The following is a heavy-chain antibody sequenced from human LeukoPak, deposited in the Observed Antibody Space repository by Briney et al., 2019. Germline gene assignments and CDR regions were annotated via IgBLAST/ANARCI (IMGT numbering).Heavy chain of an antibody. D-gene: IGHD3-3*01. CDR2: INPNSGDT. Sequence: ASVKVSCKASGYTFTDYYLHWVRQAPGQGLEWMGWINPNSGDTNYAEKFQGRVTMTRDTSTNTAYMELSRLTSDDTAVFYCARDHNDFWSGPNSGPTYYYYMDVWGKGTTVTVSS. CDR1: GYTFTDYY. J-gene: IGHJ6*03. V-gene: IGHV1-2*02. CDR3: ARDHNDFWSGPNSGPTYYYYMDV.